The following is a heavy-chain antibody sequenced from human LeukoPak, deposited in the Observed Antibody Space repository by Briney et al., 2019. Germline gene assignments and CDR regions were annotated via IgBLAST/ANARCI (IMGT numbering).Heavy chain of an antibody. J-gene: IGHJ4*02. D-gene: IGHD3-9*01. V-gene: IGHV3-13*01. CDR1: GFSFSNYD. CDR2: IGIAGDT. Sequence: TGGSLRLSCAVSGFSFSNYDMHWVRQAPGKGLEWVSAIGIAGDTYYPGSVKGRFAIFRENAKNSLYLQMNSLRAGDTAVYYCARGGYYDILTGYSALEHWGQGTLVTVSS. CDR3: ARGGYYDILTGYSALEH.